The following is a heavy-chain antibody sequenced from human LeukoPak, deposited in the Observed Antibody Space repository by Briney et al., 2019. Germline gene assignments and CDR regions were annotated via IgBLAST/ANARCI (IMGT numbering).Heavy chain of an antibody. CDR3: ARDGERGILTGSYSIFDY. Sequence: SETLSLTCAVYGGSFSGYYWSWIRQPPGKGLEWIGSIYYSGSTYYNPSLKSRVTISVDTSKNQFSLELSSVTAADTAVYYCARDGERGILTGSYSIFDYWGQGTLVTVSS. V-gene: IGHV4-34*01. D-gene: IGHD3-9*01. CDR2: IYYSGST. J-gene: IGHJ4*02. CDR1: GGSFSGYY.